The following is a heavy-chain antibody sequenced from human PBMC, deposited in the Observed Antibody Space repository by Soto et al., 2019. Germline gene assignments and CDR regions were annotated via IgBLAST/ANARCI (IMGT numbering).Heavy chain of an antibody. V-gene: IGHV1-69*02. J-gene: IGHJ4*02. CDR3: ASSSTVPPARGY. CDR1: GGTFSSYT. Sequence: ASVKVSCKASGGTFSSYTISWVQQAPGQRLEWVGRIIPILGIANYAQKFQGRVTITADKPTGKAYMELSSLSSEDWVVFYCASSSTVPPARGYWGQGTRVTV. D-gene: IGHD2-2*01. CDR2: IIPILGIA.